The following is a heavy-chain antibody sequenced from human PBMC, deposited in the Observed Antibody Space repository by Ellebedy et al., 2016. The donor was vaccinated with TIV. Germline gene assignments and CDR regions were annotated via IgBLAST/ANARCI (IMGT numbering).Heavy chain of an antibody. CDR3: ARDSSPYCGDDCYFDAFDM. Sequence: GGSLRLSXAATGFSFSAYWMTWVRLAPGKGLEWVANINRDGSKKNYVDSVRGRYTISRDNAKNSLYLQVNSLSVEDTALYFCARDSSPYCGDDCYFDAFDMWGQGTMVTVSS. CDR1: GFSFSAYW. J-gene: IGHJ3*02. V-gene: IGHV3-7*03. CDR2: INRDGSKK. D-gene: IGHD2-21*02.